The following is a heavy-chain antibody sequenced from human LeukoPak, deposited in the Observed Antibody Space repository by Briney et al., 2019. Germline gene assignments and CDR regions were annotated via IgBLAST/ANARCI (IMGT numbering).Heavy chain of an antibody. CDR3: ARHLIRYSGRKSFPHYFDY. V-gene: IGHV1-69*04. CDR1: GGTFSSYA. Sequence: GASVKVSCKASGGTFSSYAISWVRQAPGQGLEWMGRIIPILGIANYAQKFQGRVTITADKSTSTAYMELSSLRSEDTAVYYCARHLIRYSGRKSFPHYFDYWGQGTLVTVSS. D-gene: IGHD1-26*01. J-gene: IGHJ4*02. CDR2: IIPILGIA.